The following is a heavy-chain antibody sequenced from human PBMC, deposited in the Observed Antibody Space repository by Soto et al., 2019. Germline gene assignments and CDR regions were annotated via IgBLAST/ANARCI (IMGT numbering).Heavy chain of an antibody. J-gene: IGHJ3*02. V-gene: IGHV3-48*02. CDR2: ISSSSNTI. Sequence: EVQLVESGGGLVQPGGSLRLSCAASGFTFSSYNMNWVRQAPGKGLEWVSYISSSSNTIYYADSVKGRFTISRDNAKNSLYLQMNSLRDEDTAVYYCARRSLGTSLDAFDIWGQGIMVTVSS. D-gene: IGHD6-13*01. CDR3: ARRSLGTSLDAFDI. CDR1: GFTFSSYN.